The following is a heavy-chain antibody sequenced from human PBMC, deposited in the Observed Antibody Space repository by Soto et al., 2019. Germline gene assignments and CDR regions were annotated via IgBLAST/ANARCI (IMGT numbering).Heavy chain of an antibody. CDR3: ASVGYKSTKSKT. CDR2: IYYSGST. D-gene: IGHD5-12*01. V-gene: IGHV4-59*08. CDR1: GGSISSYY. Sequence: QVQLQESGPGLVKPSETLSLTCTVSGGSISSYYWSWIRQPPGKGLEWIGYIYYSGSTNYNPSLKSRATSSFDPSKTQFALKLSSVTAAATAVYYCASVGYKSTKSKTGGQGTLVTVSS. J-gene: IGHJ4*02.